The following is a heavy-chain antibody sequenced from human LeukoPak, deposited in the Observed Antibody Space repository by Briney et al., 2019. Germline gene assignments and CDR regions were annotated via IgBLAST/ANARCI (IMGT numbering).Heavy chain of an antibody. CDR3: AREPYDSSGYYYVPFDY. Sequence: GASVKVSCKASGGTFSSYAISWVRQAPGRGLEWMGGIIPIFGTANYAQKHQGRVTMTTDTSTSTAYMELRSLRSDDTAVYYCAREPYDSSGYYYVPFDYWGQGTLVTVSS. D-gene: IGHD3-22*01. V-gene: IGHV1-69*05. J-gene: IGHJ4*02. CDR2: IIPIFGTA. CDR1: GGTFSSYA.